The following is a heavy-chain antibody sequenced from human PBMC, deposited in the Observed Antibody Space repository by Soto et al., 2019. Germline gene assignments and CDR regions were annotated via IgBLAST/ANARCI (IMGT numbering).Heavy chain of an antibody. J-gene: IGHJ4*02. CDR3: AKGSEAARQELDY. V-gene: IGHV3-30*18. D-gene: IGHD6-6*01. CDR2: ISIDGSNK. CDR1: GFTFSTCG. Sequence: QVQLVESGGGVVQPGRSLRLSCAASGFTFSTCGMHWVRQAPGKGPEWVAVISIDGSNKYYADSVKGRFTISRDNSKNTLYLQMNSLRADDTAVYYCAKGSEAARQELDYWGQGTLVTVSS.